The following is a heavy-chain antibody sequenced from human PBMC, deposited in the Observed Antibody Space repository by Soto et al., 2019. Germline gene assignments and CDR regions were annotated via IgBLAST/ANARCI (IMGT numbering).Heavy chain of an antibody. D-gene: IGHD1-26*01. CDR1: GYTFTSYA. CDR2: INAGNGNT. V-gene: IGHV1-3*01. Sequence: ASVKVSCKASGYTFTSYAMHWVRQAPGQRLEWMGWINAGNGNTKYSQKFQGRVTITRDTSASTAYMELNSLRAEDTAFYYCAKDSISDRETFNFDSWGRGTLVTVSS. CDR3: AKDSISDRETFNFDS. J-gene: IGHJ4*02.